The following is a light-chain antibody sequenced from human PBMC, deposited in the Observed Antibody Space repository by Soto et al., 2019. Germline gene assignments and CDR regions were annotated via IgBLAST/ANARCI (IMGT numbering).Light chain of an antibody. CDR3: SSYAGRSSFPYV. CDR1: NRDNGSYNL. J-gene: IGLJ1*01. CDR2: EGS. V-gene: IGLV2-23*03. Sequence: QPVLTQPASVSEPPGQSITTSCTGSNRDNGSYNLVSWYQQYPGTTPKLIIYEGSERPSGISNRFSGSKSGNTASLTISGLQAEDEADYYCSSYAGRSSFPYVFGTGTKVTV.